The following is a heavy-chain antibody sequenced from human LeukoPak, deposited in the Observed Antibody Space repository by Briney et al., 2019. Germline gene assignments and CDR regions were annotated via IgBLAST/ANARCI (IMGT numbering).Heavy chain of an antibody. CDR1: GFTFSSYG. J-gene: IGHJ6*03. CDR2: ISGSGGST. Sequence: GGTLRLSCAASGFTFSSYGMSWVRQAPGKGLEWDSAISGSGGSTYYADSVKGRFTISRDNSKNTLYLQMNSLRAEDTAVYYCAKDRDYAEEYMDVWGKGTTVTISS. CDR3: AKDRDYAEEYMDV. V-gene: IGHV3-23*01. D-gene: IGHD4-17*01.